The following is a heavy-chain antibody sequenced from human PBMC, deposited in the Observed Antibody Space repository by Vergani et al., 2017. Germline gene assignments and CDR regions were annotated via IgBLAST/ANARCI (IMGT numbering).Heavy chain of an antibody. V-gene: IGHV4-31*01. J-gene: IGHJ5*02. Sequence: QLQLQASGPGLVKPSETLSLTCTVSGGSISSGGYYWSWIRQHPGKGLEWIGYIYYSGSTYYNPSLKSLVTISVDTSKNQFSLKLSSVTAADTAVYYCARGKDYGDYVGTSYWFDPWGQGTLVTVSS. D-gene: IGHD4-17*01. CDR1: GGSISSGGYY. CDR3: ARGKDYGDYVGTSYWFDP. CDR2: IYYSGST.